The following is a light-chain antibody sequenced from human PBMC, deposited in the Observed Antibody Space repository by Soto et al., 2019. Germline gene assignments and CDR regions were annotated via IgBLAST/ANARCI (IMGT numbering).Light chain of an antibody. CDR2: DVS. CDR1: SSDVGGYNY. Sequence: QSVLTQPASVSGSPGQSITISCTGTSSDVGGYNYVSWYQQHPGKAPKLMIYDVSNRPSGVSNRVSGSKSGNTASLTISGLQAEVEAEYYCSSYTSSSTLEVVFGGGTELTVL. V-gene: IGLV2-14*01. CDR3: SSYTSSSTLEVV. J-gene: IGLJ2*01.